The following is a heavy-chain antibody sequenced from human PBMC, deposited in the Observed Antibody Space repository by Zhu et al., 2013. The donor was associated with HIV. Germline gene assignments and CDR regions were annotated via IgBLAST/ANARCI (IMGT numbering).Heavy chain of an antibody. CDR1: GYTFTGYY. CDR2: INPNSGGT. Sequence: QVQLVQSGAEVKKPGASVKISCKASGYTFTGYYMHWVRQAPGQGLEWMGWINPNSGGTNYAQKFQGRVTMTRDTSISTAYMELSRLRSDDTAVYYCARDREGWGYCSGGSCYGDFYYYYMDVWGKGTTVTVSS. D-gene: IGHD2-15*01. J-gene: IGHJ6*03. CDR3: ARDREGWGYCSGGSCYGDFYYYYMDV. V-gene: IGHV1-2*02.